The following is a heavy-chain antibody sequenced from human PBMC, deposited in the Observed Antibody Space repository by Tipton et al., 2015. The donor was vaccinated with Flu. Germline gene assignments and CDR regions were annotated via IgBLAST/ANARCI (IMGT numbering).Heavy chain of an antibody. V-gene: IGHV4-38-2*02. CDR3: QFKWGTSVI. J-gene: IGHJ3*02. Sequence: GLVKPSETLSLTCTVSGYSISTGYYWGWVRQSPGKGLEWIGNVYHSGSIYYNPSLQSRVTMSVDTSKNQFSLKLSSVTAADTAVYYCQFKWGTSVIWGQGTMVTVSS. CDR2: VYHSGSI. D-gene: IGHD3-16*01. CDR1: GYSISTGYY.